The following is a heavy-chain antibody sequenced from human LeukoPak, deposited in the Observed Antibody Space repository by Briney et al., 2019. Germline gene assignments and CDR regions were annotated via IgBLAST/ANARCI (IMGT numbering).Heavy chain of an antibody. Sequence: SETLSLTCAVYGGXFSGYYCSWIRQPPGKGLEWIGEINHSGSTNYNPSLKSRVTISVDTSKNQFSLKLNSVTAADTAVYYCARGAPKEIQLWLRLRGVAFDIWGQGTMVTVSS. V-gene: IGHV4-34*01. D-gene: IGHD5-18*01. CDR3: ARGAPKEIQLWLRLRGVAFDI. J-gene: IGHJ3*02. CDR1: GGXFSGYY. CDR2: INHSGST.